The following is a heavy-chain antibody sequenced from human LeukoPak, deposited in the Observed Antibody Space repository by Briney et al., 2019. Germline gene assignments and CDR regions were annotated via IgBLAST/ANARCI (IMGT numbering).Heavy chain of an antibody. CDR2: IYYSGST. V-gene: IGHV4-59*01. CDR3: ARFRMFPGQYYYYYYMDV. J-gene: IGHJ6*03. CDR1: GGSISSYY. Sequence: PSQTLSLTCTVSGGSISSYYWSWIRQPPGKGLEWIGYIYYSGSTNYNPSLKSRVTISVDTSKNQFSLKLSSVTAADTAVYYCARFRMFPGQYYYYYYMDVWGKGTTVTVSS. D-gene: IGHD1-1*01.